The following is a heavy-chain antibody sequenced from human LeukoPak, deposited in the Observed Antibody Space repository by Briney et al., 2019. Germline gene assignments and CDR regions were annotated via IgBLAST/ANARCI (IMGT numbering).Heavy chain of an antibody. J-gene: IGHJ4*02. CDR3: AREVVYYGSGSHDY. CDR2: VYASGST. V-gene: IGHV4-4*07. Sequence: SETLSLTCTVSGGSISSYYWTWIRQPAGKGLEWIGRVYASGSTNYNPSLKSRLTMSLDTSKNLFSLRLSSVTAADTAVYFCAREVVYYGSGSHDYWGQGTLVTVSS. CDR1: GGSISSYY. D-gene: IGHD3-10*01.